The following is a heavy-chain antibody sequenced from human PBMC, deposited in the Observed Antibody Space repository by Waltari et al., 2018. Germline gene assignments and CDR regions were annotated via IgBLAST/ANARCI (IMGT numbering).Heavy chain of an antibody. CDR3: ARGKRIQLWSRFLYYFDY. V-gene: IGHV4-38-2*02. CDR1: SSGYY. Sequence: SSGYYWGWIRQPPGKGLEWIGSICHSGSTYYNPSLKSRVTISVDTSKNQFSLKLSSVTAADTAVYYCARGKRIQLWSRFLYYFDYWGQGTLVTVSS. J-gene: IGHJ4*02. CDR2: ICHSGST. D-gene: IGHD5-18*01.